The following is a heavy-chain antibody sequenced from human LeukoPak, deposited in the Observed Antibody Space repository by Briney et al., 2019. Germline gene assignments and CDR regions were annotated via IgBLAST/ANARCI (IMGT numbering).Heavy chain of an antibody. V-gene: IGHV1-18*01. D-gene: IGHD6-19*01. Sequence: ASVKVSCKASGYTFTSYGISWVRQAPGQGPEWMGWSSAYNGNTNYAQKLQGRVTMTTDTSTSTAYMELRSLRSDDTAVYYCARKRGPADYYYYMDVWGKGTTVTVSS. CDR3: ARKRGPADYYYYMDV. CDR1: GYTFTSYG. J-gene: IGHJ6*03. CDR2: SSAYNGNT.